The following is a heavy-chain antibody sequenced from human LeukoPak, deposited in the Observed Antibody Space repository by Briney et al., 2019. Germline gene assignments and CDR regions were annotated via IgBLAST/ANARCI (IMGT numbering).Heavy chain of an antibody. CDR1: GGSFSGYY. CDR2: INHSGST. CDR3: ARGRPGGGY. V-gene: IGHV4-34*01. D-gene: IGHD4-23*01. Sequence: SETLSLTCAVYGGSFSGYYWSWIRQPPGKGLEWIGEINHSGSTNYNPSLKSRVTISVDTSKNQFSLKLSSVTAADTAVYYCARGRPGGGYWGQATLVTVSS. J-gene: IGHJ4*02.